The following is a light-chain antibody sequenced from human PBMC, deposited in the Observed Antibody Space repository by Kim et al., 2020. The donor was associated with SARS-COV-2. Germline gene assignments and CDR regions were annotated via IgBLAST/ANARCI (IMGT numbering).Light chain of an antibody. CDR3: EQYAKWPYS. Sequence: EVVMTQSPVTLSVSPGERATLSCRASESVTYNLAWYQQKPGQPPRLLIYGTSIRDTDIPARVSGSGSGTQFTLTINSLQPEDYAFYYCEQYAKWPYSFGQGTKLEI. CDR1: ESVTYN. J-gene: IGKJ2*03. CDR2: GTS. V-gene: IGKV3D-15*01.